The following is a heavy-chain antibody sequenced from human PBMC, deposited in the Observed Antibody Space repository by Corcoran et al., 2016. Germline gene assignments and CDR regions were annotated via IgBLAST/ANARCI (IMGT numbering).Heavy chain of an antibody. CDR2: IKQDGSEK. Sequence: EVQLVESGGGLVQPGGSLRLSCAASGFTFSSYWMSWVRQAPGKGLEWVANIKQDGSEKYYVDSVKGRFTISRDNAKNSLYLQMNSLRAEDTDVYYCESERYYYGMDVWGQGTTVTVSS. CDR1: GFTFSSYW. J-gene: IGHJ6*02. CDR3: ESERYYYGMDV. V-gene: IGHV3-7*01.